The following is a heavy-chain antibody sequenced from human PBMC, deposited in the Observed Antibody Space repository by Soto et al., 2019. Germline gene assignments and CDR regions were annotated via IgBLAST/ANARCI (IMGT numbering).Heavy chain of an antibody. CDR1: GFTFGTFA. D-gene: IGHD5-12*01. CDR3: SRDYGSYGGYGRTDLFDY. J-gene: IGHJ4*02. CDR2: ISGGGDVT. Sequence: GGSLRLSCAASGFTFGTFAMSWVRQAPGKGLLWVSTISGGGDVTFYADSVKGRFAISRDNSRNTVYLHINRLRPEDTAIYYCSRDYGSYGGYGRTDLFDYWGQGALVTVSS. V-gene: IGHV3-23*01.